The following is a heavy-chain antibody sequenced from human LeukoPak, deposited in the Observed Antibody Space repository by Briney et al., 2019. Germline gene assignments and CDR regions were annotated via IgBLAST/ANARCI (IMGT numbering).Heavy chain of an antibody. CDR2: ISGSGGST. J-gene: IGHJ1*01. CDR1: GFTFSSYG. Sequence: PGGSLRLSCAASGFTFSSYGMSWVRQAPGKGPEWVSAISGSGGSTYYADSVKGRFTISRDNSKNTLYLQMNSLRAEDTAVYYCAKPPWGAGPSEYFQHWGQGTLVTVSS. CDR3: AKPPWGAGPSEYFQH. D-gene: IGHD3-16*01. V-gene: IGHV3-23*01.